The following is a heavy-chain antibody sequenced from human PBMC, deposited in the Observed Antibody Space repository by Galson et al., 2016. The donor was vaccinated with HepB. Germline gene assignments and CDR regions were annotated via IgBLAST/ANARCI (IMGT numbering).Heavy chain of an antibody. Sequence: SLRLSCAASGFTFSDYAMSWVRQPPGKGLEWVSTISGSGSSAYYADSVKGRFTISRDNSKNTLYLLVNSLRAEDTAVYYCAKDPYTHSWDPKYDHYGMDVWGKGTTVTVSS. D-gene: IGHD6-13*01. V-gene: IGHV3-23*01. J-gene: IGHJ6*04. CDR1: GFTFSDYA. CDR3: AKDPYTHSWDPKYDHYGMDV. CDR2: ISGSGSSA.